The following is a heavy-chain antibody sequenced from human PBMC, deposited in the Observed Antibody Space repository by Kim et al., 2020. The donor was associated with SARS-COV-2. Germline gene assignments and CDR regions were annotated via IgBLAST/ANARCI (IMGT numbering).Heavy chain of an antibody. Sequence: GGSLRLSCAASGFTFSSYSMNWVRQAPGKGLEWVSSISSSSSYIYYADSVKGRFTISRDNAKNSLYLQMNSLRAEDTAVYYCARDEGQHHYYDSSGPANWGQGTLVTVSS. J-gene: IGHJ4*02. CDR2: ISSSSSYI. V-gene: IGHV3-21*01. CDR1: GFTFSSYS. D-gene: IGHD3-22*01. CDR3: ARDEGQHHYYDSSGPAN.